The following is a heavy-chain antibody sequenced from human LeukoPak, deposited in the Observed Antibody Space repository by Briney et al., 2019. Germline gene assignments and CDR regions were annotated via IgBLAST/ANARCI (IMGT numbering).Heavy chain of an antibody. CDR1: GGSITSTNY. CDR3: ARAYYYDSSARVAFDI. J-gene: IGHJ3*02. V-gene: IGHV4-4*02. CDR2: VNLQGST. D-gene: IGHD3-22*01. Sequence: PSETLSLTCGVSGGSITSTNYWTWVRQPPGKGLEWIGEVNLQGSTNYNPSLMGRVAISVDMSENHISLQLTSVTAADTAVYYCARAYYYDSSARVAFDIWGQGTMVTVSS.